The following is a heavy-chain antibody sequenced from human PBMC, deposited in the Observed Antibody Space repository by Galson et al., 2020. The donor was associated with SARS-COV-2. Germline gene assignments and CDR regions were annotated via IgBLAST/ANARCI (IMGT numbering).Heavy chain of an antibody. D-gene: IGHD3-9*01. CDR2: MNPNSGNT. V-gene: IGHV1-8*01. CDR3: ARGPGGYFDWLWVNYGMDV. CDR1: GYTFTSYD. J-gene: IGHJ6*02. Sequence: ASVKVSCKASGYTFTSYDINWVRQATGQGLEWMGWMNPNSGNTGYAQKFQGRVTMTRNTSISTAYMELSSLRSEDTAVYYCARGPGGYFDWLWVNYGMDVWGQGTTVTVSS.